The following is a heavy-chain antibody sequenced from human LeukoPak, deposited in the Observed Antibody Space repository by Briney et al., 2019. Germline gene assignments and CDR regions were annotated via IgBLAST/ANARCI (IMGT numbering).Heavy chain of an antibody. J-gene: IGHJ4*02. V-gene: IGHV3-30*04. CDR3: ARDSGGDGYNPHY. CDR1: GFTFSSYA. Sequence: GSLRLSCAASGFTFSSYAMHWVRQAPGKGLEWVAVISYDGSNKYYADSVKGRFTISRDNSKNTLYLQMNSLRAEDTAVYYCARDSGGDGYNPHYWGQGTLVTVSS. D-gene: IGHD5-24*01. CDR2: ISYDGSNK.